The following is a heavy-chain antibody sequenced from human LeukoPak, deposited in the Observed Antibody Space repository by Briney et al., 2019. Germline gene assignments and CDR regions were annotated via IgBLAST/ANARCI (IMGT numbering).Heavy chain of an antibody. CDR3: AREDFWSGYRFDY. Sequence: GASVKVSCKASGYTFTRYYLHWVRQAPGQGLEWMGIINPSGGTTTYAQRFQGRVTMTRDTSTSTVYVELSSLRSEDTAVYYCAREDFWSGYRFDYWGQGTLVTVSS. V-gene: IGHV1-46*01. CDR2: INPSGGTT. CDR1: GYTFTRYY. D-gene: IGHD3-3*01. J-gene: IGHJ4*02.